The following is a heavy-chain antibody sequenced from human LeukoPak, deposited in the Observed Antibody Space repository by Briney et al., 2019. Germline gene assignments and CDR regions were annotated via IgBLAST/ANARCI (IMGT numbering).Heavy chain of an antibody. D-gene: IGHD3-22*01. V-gene: IGHV1-69*04. CDR2: IIPILGIA. CDR3: ARGRDSSGYCY. CDR1: GGTFSSYA. J-gene: IGHJ4*02. Sequence: ASVKVSCKASGGTFSSYAISWVRQAPGQGLEWMGRIIPILGIANYAQKFQGRVTITADKSTSTAYMELSSLRSEDTAVYYCARGRDSSGYCYWGQGTLVTVSS.